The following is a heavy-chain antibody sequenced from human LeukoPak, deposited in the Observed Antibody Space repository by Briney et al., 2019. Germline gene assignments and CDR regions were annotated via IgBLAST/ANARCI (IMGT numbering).Heavy chain of an antibody. V-gene: IGHV1-8*01. J-gene: IGHJ6*02. D-gene: IGHD1-26*01. CDR1: GYTFTSYD. Sequence: GASVKVSCKASGYTFTSYDINWVRQATGQGLEWMGWMNPNSGNTGYAQKFQGRVTMTRNTSISTAYMELSSLRSEDTAVYYCASWGMVAAGYGMDVWGQGTTVTVSS. CDR3: ASWGMVAAGYGMDV. CDR2: MNPNSGNT.